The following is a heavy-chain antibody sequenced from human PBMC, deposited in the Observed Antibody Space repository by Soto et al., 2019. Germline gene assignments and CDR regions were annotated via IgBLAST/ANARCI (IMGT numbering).Heavy chain of an antibody. V-gene: IGHV4-59*08. CDR2: IYYSGST. J-gene: IGHJ3*02. CDR1: GGSISSYY. Sequence: SETLSLTCTVSGGSISSYYWSWIRQPPGKGLEWIGYIYYSGSTNYNPSLKSRVTISVDTSKNQFSLKLSSVTAADPAVYYCARHRLSGVKYYYGSGRGPGAFDIWGQGTMVTVSS. D-gene: IGHD3-10*01. CDR3: ARHRLSGVKYYYGSGRGPGAFDI.